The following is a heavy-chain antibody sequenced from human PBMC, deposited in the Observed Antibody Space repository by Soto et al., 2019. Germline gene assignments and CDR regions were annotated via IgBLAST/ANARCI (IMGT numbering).Heavy chain of an antibody. D-gene: IGHD3-16*02. CDR1: GFTFSSYA. CDR2: ISGSGGST. CDR3: EGMITFGGVIVHNGKDAFDI. V-gene: IGHV3-23*01. J-gene: IGHJ3*02. Sequence: PGGSLRLSCAASGFTFSSYAMSWVRQAPGKGLEWVSAISGSGGSTYYADSVKGRFTISRDNSKNTLYLQMNSLRAEDTAVYYCEGMITFGGVIVHNGKDAFDIWGQGTMVTVSS.